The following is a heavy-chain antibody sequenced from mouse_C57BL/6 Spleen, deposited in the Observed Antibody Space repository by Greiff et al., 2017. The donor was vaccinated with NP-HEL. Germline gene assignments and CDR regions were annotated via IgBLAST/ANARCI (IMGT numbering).Heavy chain of an antibody. CDR1: GYAFSSSW. D-gene: IGHD3-2*02. Sequence: QVQLQQSGPELVKPGASVKISCKASGYAFSSSWMNWVKQRPGKGLEWIGRIYPGDGDTNYNGKFKGKATLTADKPSSTAYMQLSSLTSEDSAVYFCARSQAVWFAYWGQGTLVTVSA. CDR2: IYPGDGDT. J-gene: IGHJ3*01. V-gene: IGHV1-82*01. CDR3: ARSQAVWFAY.